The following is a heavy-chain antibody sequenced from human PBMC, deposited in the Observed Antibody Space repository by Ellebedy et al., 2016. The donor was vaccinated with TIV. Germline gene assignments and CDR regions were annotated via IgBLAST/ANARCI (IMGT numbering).Heavy chain of an antibody. CDR3: AKAWGIQLLYYFDY. CDR2: ISGSGGAT. J-gene: IGHJ4*02. D-gene: IGHD5-18*01. CDR1: GFTFDSYA. Sequence: GGSLRLXXAASGFTFDSYAMSWVRQAPGKGLEWVSSISGSGGATYYADSVKGRFTISRDNSKNTLYLQMNSLRAEDTAVYYCAKAWGIQLLYYFDYWGQGTLVTVSS. V-gene: IGHV3-23*01.